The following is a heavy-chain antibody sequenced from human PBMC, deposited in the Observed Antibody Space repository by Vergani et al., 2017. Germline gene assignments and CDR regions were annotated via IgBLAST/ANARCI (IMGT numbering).Heavy chain of an antibody. V-gene: IGHV3-53*02. CDR3: ATMCNWDDSYFYCMDV. CDR2: IFTGGTT. Sequence: EVQLVETGGGLIQPGGSLRLSCVVSGFSVSNNYMSWVRHRPGKGLEWVSFIFTGGTTYYEDSVKGRFTISRDNSKNTVHLQMNSLTAEDTAVYYCATMCNWDDSYFYCMDVWGKGTTVTVSS. J-gene: IGHJ6*03. CDR1: GFSVSNNY. D-gene: IGHD1-1*01.